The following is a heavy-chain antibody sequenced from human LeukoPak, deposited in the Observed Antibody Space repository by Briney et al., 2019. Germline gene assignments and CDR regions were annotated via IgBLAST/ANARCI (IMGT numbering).Heavy chain of an antibody. CDR3: AISGYSYGDAFDI. V-gene: IGHV4-59*01. CDR1: GGSISSYY. J-gene: IGHJ3*02. Sequence: SETLSLTCTVSGGSISSYYWSWIRQPPGKGLEWIGYIYYSGSTNYNPPLKSRVTISVDTSKNQFSLKLSSVTAADTAVYYCAISGYSYGDAFDIWGQGTMVTVSS. CDR2: IYYSGST. D-gene: IGHD5-18*01.